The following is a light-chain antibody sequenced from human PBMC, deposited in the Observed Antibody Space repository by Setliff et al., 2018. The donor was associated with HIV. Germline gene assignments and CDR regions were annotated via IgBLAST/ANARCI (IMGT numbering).Light chain of an antibody. CDR2: DVS. CDR3: GSYTSSSTLV. V-gene: IGLV2-14*03. J-gene: IGLJ2*01. CDR1: SSDVGGYNY. Sequence: QSVLAQPASVSGSPGQSITISCTGTSSDVGGYNYVSWYQQYPGKAPKLMIYDVSKRPSGVSNRFSGSKSGNTASLTISGLQAEDEADYYCGSYTSSSTLVLGGGTKVTVL.